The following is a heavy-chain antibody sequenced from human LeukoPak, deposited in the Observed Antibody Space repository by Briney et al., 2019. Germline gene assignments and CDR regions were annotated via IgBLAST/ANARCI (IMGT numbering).Heavy chain of an antibody. D-gene: IGHD6-13*01. V-gene: IGHV4-39*01. J-gene: IGHJ6*03. Sequence: SETLSLTCTVSGGSISSSSYYWGWIRQPPGKGLEWIGSIYYSGSTYYNPSLKSRVTISVDTSKNQFSLKLSSVTAADTAVYYWAGRPYSSSWYSYYYYYMDVWGKGTTVTVSS. CDR2: IYYSGST. CDR3: AGRPYSSSWYSYYYYYMDV. CDR1: GGSISSSSYY.